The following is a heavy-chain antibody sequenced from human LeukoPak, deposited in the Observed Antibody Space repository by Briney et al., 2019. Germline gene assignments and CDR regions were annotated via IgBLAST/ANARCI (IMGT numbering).Heavy chain of an antibody. CDR2: IYYSGGT. D-gene: IGHD3-10*01. CDR3: ARVPITMIRGAIDY. V-gene: IGHV4-30-4*01. CDR1: GGSFSTGNYY. Sequence: PWETLSLTCTVSGGSFSTGNYYWSWIRQPPGKGLEWIGYIYYSGGTHYNPSLKSRITISVDTSKNQFSLKLSSVTAADTAVYYCARVPITMIRGAIDYWGQGALVTVSS. J-gene: IGHJ4*02.